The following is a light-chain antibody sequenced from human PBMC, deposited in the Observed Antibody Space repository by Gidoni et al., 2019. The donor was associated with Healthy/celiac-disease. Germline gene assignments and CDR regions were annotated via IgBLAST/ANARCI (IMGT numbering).Light chain of an antibody. J-gene: IGKJ2*01. Sequence: DIVMTQSPDSLAVSLGERATINCKSSKSVLSSSNNKNDLAWYQQKPGQPPKLLIYWASTRESGVPDRFSGSGSGTDFTLTISSLQAEDVAVYYCQQYYSTPLYTFGQGTKLEIK. CDR3: QQYYSTPLYT. CDR1: KSVLSSSNNKND. V-gene: IGKV4-1*01. CDR2: WAS.